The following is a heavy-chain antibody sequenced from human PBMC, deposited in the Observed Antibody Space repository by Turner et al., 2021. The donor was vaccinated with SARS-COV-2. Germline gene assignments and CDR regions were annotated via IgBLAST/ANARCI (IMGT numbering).Heavy chain of an antibody. Sequence: EVQLVESGGGLVQPGGSLRLSCAASGFTFSSYWMSWVRQAPGKGLEWVANIKHDGSEKYYVDSVKGRFTISRDNAKNSVYLQMNSLRAEDTAVYYCARVPSSSWYFDYWGQGTLVTVSS. D-gene: IGHD6-13*01. J-gene: IGHJ4*02. CDR1: GFTFSSYW. CDR3: ARVPSSSWYFDY. CDR2: IKHDGSEK. V-gene: IGHV3-7*01.